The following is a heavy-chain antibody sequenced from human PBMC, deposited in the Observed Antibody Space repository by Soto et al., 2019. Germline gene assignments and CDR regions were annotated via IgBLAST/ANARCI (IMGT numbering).Heavy chain of an antibody. Sequence: HLVQSGAEVKQPGASVRVSCKASTYTFKDYFLHWVRQAPGQGLEWMGWINPNNGATEYAQKFQGRVTMTSDTSISTAYIEVSGLKSGDTAVYYCARDASPDFWSGYSDYWGQGTLITVST. CDR3: ARDASPDFWSGYSDY. D-gene: IGHD3-3*01. CDR2: INPNNGAT. CDR1: TYTFKDYF. J-gene: IGHJ4*02. V-gene: IGHV1-2*02.